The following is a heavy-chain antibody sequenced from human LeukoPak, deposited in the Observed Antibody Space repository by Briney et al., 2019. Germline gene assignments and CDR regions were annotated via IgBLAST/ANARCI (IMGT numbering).Heavy chain of an antibody. D-gene: IGHD1-26*01. CDR2: IYPGDSDT. CDR1: GYTFTSYG. V-gene: IGHV5-51*01. CDR3: ARHRSGSYHSTLDY. J-gene: IGHJ4*02. Sequence: KVSCKASGYTFTSYGISWVRQMPGKGLEWMGIIYPGDSDTRYSPSFQGQVTISADKSISTAYLQWSSLKASDTAIYYCARHRSGSYHSTLDYWGQGILVTVSS.